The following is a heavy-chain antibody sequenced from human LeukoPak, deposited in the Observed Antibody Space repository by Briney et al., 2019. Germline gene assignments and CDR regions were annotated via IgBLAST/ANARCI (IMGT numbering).Heavy chain of an antibody. CDR2: INPNSGST. Sequence: ASVKVSCKASGYTFTGHYMHWVRQAPGQGLEWMGWINPNSGSTNYVQKFKGRVTMTRDTSISTAYMELSSLTSDDTAVYYCARDGNWNYHPLDPWGQGTLVTVSS. D-gene: IGHD1-7*01. J-gene: IGHJ5*02. V-gene: IGHV1-2*02. CDR3: ARDGNWNYHPLDP. CDR1: GYTFTGHY.